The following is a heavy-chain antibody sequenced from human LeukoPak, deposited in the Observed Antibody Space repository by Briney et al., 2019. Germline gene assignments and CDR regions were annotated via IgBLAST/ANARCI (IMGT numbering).Heavy chain of an antibody. J-gene: IGHJ4*02. CDR1: GFTFSSYS. CDR2: ISAANNII. Sequence: GGSLRLSCAASGFTFSSYSMNWVRQAPGKGLEWVSYISAANNIIYYADSVKGRFTISRDNAGNSLYLQMDSLRAEDTAVYYCVRQSNYGYDYWGQGTLVTVSS. CDR3: VRQSNYGYDY. V-gene: IGHV3-48*04. D-gene: IGHD3-16*01.